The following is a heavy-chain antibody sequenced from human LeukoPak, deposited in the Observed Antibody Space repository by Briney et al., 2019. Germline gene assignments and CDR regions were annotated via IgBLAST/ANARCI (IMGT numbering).Heavy chain of an antibody. J-gene: IGHJ3*02. CDR2: IYHSGST. Sequence: SETLSLTCTVSGYSISSGYYWGWIRQPPGKGLEWIGSIYHSGSTYYNPSLKSRVTISVDTSKNQFSLKVTSVTAADTAVYYCARGGEVGAQSTFDIWGQGTMVTVSS. CDR1: GYSISSGYY. CDR3: ARGGEVGAQSTFDI. V-gene: IGHV4-38-2*02. D-gene: IGHD1-26*01.